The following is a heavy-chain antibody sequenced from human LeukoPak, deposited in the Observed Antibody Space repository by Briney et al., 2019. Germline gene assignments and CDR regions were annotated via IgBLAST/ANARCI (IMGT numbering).Heavy chain of an antibody. D-gene: IGHD3-9*01. CDR2: IYPGDSDT. J-gene: IGHJ6*02. CDR1: GYSFTSYW. Sequence: GESLQISCQGSGYSFTSYWIGWVRQMPGKGLEWMGIIYPGDSDTRYSPSFQGQVTISADKSISTAYLQWSSLKASDTAMYYCARLDLVLTYYDILTGSHGMDVWGQGTTVTVSS. CDR3: ARLDLVLTYYDILTGSHGMDV. V-gene: IGHV5-51*01.